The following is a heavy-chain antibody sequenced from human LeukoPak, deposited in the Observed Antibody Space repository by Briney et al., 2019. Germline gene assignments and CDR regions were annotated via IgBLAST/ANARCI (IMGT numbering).Heavy chain of an antibody. D-gene: IGHD3-22*01. J-gene: IGHJ4*02. V-gene: IGHV3-30*18. CDR3: EKEYDPRGYSFLPGC. Sequence: PGGSLRLSCAASGFIFDNYGLHWVRQAPGKGLEWVSVISYDGRNLYYADSVKGRFHISRDNSKNPLYLQMHSLRAEDTAVYYCEKEYDPRGYSFLPGCWGQGTLVTVSS. CDR1: GFIFDNYG. CDR2: ISYDGRNL.